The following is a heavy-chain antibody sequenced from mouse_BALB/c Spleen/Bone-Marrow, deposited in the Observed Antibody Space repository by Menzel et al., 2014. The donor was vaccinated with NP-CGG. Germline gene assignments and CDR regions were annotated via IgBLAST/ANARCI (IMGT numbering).Heavy chain of an antibody. J-gene: IGHJ3*01. CDR2: IYPGDGST. V-gene: IGHV1S56*01. D-gene: IGHD1-2*01. Sequence: QVQLKDSGPELVKPGALVKISCKASGYTFTSYDINWVKQRPGQGLEWIGWIYPGDGSTKYNEKFKGKATLTADKSSSTAYMQLSSLTSENSAVYFCARGEGPYYGYGFAYWGQGTLVTVSA. CDR3: ARGEGPYYGYGFAY. CDR1: GYTFTSYD.